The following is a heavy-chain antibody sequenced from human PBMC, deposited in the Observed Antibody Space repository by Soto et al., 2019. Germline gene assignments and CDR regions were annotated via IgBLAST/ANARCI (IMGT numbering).Heavy chain of an antibody. V-gene: IGHV1-18*01. D-gene: IGHD3-10*01. CDR2: ISGYTGNT. Sequence: GAPVKVSCTASGYTFTSYGISWARQAPGQGIEWMGWISGYTGNTNYAQKVQGRVTLTTDTSTSTAYMELTSLTPDDTAVYYCARDERGSGSYFGRLNWFDPWGQGTLVTVSS. J-gene: IGHJ5*02. CDR1: GYTFTSYG. CDR3: ARDERGSGSYFGRLNWFDP.